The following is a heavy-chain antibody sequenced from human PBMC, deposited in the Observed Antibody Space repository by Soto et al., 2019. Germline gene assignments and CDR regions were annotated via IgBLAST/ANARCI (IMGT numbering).Heavy chain of an antibody. D-gene: IGHD3-10*01. CDR2: IYYSGRT. J-gene: IGHJ4*02. Sequence: QVQLQESGPGLVKPSETLSLTCTVSGGSVSSGSYYGSWIRQPPGKGLGCIGYIYYSGRTNYNPSLKRRVTLSLDTYKNQFSLKLRYVTAADTAVYYCARVAPRYDYGSGSYAPGDYLGQGTLVTVSS. CDR1: GGSVSSGSYY. CDR3: ARVAPRYDYGSGSYAPGDY. V-gene: IGHV4-61*01.